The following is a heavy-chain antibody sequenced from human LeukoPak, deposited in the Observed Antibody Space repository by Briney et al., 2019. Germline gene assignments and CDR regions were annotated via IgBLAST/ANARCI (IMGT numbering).Heavy chain of an antibody. V-gene: IGHV3-23*01. Sequence: PGGSLRLSCAASGFTFSSYAMSWVRQAPGKGLEWVSDISGSGGSTYYADSVKGRFTISRDNSKNTLYLQMNSLRAEDTAVYYCAKGHYYYDSSGTYDAFDIWGQGTMVTVSS. CDR2: ISGSGGST. D-gene: IGHD3-22*01. CDR1: GFTFSSYA. CDR3: AKGHYYYDSSGTYDAFDI. J-gene: IGHJ3*02.